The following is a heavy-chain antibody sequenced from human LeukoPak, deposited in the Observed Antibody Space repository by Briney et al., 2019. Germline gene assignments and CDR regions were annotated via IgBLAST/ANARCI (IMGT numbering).Heavy chain of an antibody. CDR2: IYYSGST. D-gene: IGHD2-15*01. CDR1: GASISTSRDY. J-gene: IGHJ6*03. Sequence: SETLSLTCTVSGASISTSRDYWGWIRQPPGKGLEWIGYIYYSGSTNYNPSLKSRVTISVDTSKNQFSLRLSSVTAADTAVYYCARVLRYCSGGNCYSGGLGYMDVWGKGTTVTISS. V-gene: IGHV4-61*05. CDR3: ARVLRYCSGGNCYSGGLGYMDV.